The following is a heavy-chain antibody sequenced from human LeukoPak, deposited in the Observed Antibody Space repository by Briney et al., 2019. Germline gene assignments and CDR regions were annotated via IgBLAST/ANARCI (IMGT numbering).Heavy chain of an antibody. CDR2: IYTGGGT. J-gene: IGHJ4*02. Sequence: PGGSLRLSCAASGLSISHYYMTWVRQTPGKGLDWVSVIYTGGGTNYGDSVKGRFTISRDNSKNTLYLQMNSLRADDTAIYYCARGLAYCGADCYSDWGQGTLVTVSS. CDR3: ARGLAYCGADCYSD. D-gene: IGHD2-21*02. CDR1: GLSISHYY. V-gene: IGHV3-66*01.